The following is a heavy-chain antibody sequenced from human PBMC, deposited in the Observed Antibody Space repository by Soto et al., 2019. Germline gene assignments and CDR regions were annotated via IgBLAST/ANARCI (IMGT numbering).Heavy chain of an antibody. Sequence: VQLVQSGAEVKKPGSSVKLSCKASGGTFNRYTISWVRQAPGQGLEWMGGIIPIFGTANYAQKFQGRVAIIADESTRAAYMELRSLGSEDTAVYYCALWGFRDGNNSKYNCSGMDVWGQGTTVTVSS. D-gene: IGHD1-1*01. J-gene: IGHJ6*02. V-gene: IGHV1-69*01. CDR1: GGTFNRYT. CDR2: IIPIFGTA. CDR3: ALWGFRDGNNSKYNCSGMDV.